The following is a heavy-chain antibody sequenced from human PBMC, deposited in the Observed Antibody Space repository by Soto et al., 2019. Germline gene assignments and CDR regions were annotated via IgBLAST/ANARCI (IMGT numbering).Heavy chain of an antibody. Sequence: QVQLVESGGGVVQPGRSLRLSCAASGFTFSSYGMHWVRQAPGKGLEWVAVISYDGSNKYYADSVKGRFTISRDNSKNTLYRKRNSWRAEERGVYSCAKGGLITMVRGGEYFDYWGRATLVPVS. J-gene: IGHJ4*02. CDR1: GFTFSSYG. V-gene: IGHV3-30*18. CDR2: ISYDGSNK. CDR3: AKGGLITMVRGGEYFDY. D-gene: IGHD3-10*01.